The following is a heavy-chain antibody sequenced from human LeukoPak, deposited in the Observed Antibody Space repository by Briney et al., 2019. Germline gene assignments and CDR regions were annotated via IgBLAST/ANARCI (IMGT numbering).Heavy chain of an antibody. V-gene: IGHV3-9*01. Sequence: GGSLRLSCAASGFTFDDYAIHWVRQAPGKGLEWVSGISWNSGSIGYADSVKGRFTISRDNAKNSLYLQMNSLRAEDTALYYCAKLKGSSSLEAFDIWGQGTMVTVSS. J-gene: IGHJ3*02. CDR2: ISWNSGSI. D-gene: IGHD2-15*01. CDR1: GFTFDDYA. CDR3: AKLKGSSSLEAFDI.